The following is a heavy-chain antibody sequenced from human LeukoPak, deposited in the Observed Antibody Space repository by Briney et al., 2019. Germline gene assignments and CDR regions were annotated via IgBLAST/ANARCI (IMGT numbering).Heavy chain of an antibody. V-gene: IGHV3-21*01. CDR3: ARDDIVVVVAAVNYYYYYMDV. CDR2: ISSSSSYI. D-gene: IGHD2-15*01. Sequence: GGSLRLSCAASGFTLSSYAMSWVRQAPGKGLEWVSSISSSSSYIYYADSVKGRFTISRDNAKNSLYLQMNSLRAEDTAVYYCARDDIVVVVAAVNYYYYYMDVWGKGTTVTISS. J-gene: IGHJ6*03. CDR1: GFTLSSYA.